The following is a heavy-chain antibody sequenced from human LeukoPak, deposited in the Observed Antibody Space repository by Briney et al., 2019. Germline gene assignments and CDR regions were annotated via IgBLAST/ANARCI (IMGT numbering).Heavy chain of an antibody. CDR3: ARAAMVGGVGRDYCYYGMDV. CDR2: IYYSGSN. D-gene: IGHD3-10*01. Sequence: SETLSLTCTVSGGSISSGGYYWSWIRQHPGKGLEWIGYIYYSGSNYYNPSLKSRVTLSVDTSKNQFSLKLSSVTAADTAVYYCARAAMVGGVGRDYCYYGMDVWGQGTTVTVSS. J-gene: IGHJ6*02. V-gene: IGHV4-31*03. CDR1: GGSISSGGYY.